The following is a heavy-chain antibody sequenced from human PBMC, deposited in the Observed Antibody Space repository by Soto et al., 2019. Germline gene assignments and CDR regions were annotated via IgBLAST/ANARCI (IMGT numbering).Heavy chain of an antibody. CDR2: IKEDGSEK. V-gene: IGHV3-7*01. CDR3: ARDQPGPTSY. J-gene: IGHJ4*02. Sequence: PGGSLRIACGVSGVTFSSYGMSWVRQAPGKGLEWVAIIKEDGSEKYYVDSVKGRFTISRDNAKNSLYLQMNSLGAEDTAVYYCARDQPGPTSYWGQGTLVTVSS. CDR1: GVTFSSYG.